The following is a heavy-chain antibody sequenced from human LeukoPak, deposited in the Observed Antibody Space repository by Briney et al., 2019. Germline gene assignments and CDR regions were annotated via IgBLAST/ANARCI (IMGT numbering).Heavy chain of an antibody. V-gene: IGHV3-74*03. CDR3: TRDVSQSSSWYGEFDY. CDR2: INSDGSST. Sequence: LAGGSLRLSCAASGFSFSNHWMHWVRQVPGKGLVWVSRINSDGSSTTYADSVKGRFTISRDNAKNTLYLQMNSLRDEDTAVYYCTRDVSQSSSWYGEFDYWGQGTQVTVSS. CDR1: GFSFSNHW. D-gene: IGHD6-13*01. J-gene: IGHJ4*02.